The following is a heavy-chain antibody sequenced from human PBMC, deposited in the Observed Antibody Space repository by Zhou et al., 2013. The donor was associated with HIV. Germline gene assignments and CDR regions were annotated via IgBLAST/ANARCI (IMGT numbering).Heavy chain of an antibody. V-gene: IGHV1-69*05. J-gene: IGHJ6*03. CDR2: IIPIFGTA. D-gene: IGHD3-3*01. Sequence: QVQLVQSGAEVKKPGSSVKVSCKASGGTFSSYAISWVRQAPGQGLEWMGGIIPIFGTANYAQKFQGRVTITTDESTSTAYMELSSLRSEDTAVYYCARGGGRSYDFWIPYYMDVWGKGTTVTVSS. CDR3: ARGGGRSYDFWIPYYMDV. CDR1: GGTFSSYA.